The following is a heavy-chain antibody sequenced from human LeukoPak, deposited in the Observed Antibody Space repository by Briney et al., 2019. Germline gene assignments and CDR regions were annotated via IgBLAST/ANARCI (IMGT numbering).Heavy chain of an antibody. J-gene: IGHJ3*02. CDR3: ARGAYYYDSTVLGPHDAFDI. V-gene: IGHV3-21*01. CDR2: IGYGGSDT. D-gene: IGHD3-22*01. Sequence: GGSLRLSCTVSGFTLSSYEMTWFRQAPGKGLEWVSSIGYGGSDTHYADSVKGRFTVSRDNAKNSLYLQMNSLRAEDTAVYYCARGAYYYDSTVLGPHDAFDIWGQGTMVTVSS. CDR1: GFTLSSYE.